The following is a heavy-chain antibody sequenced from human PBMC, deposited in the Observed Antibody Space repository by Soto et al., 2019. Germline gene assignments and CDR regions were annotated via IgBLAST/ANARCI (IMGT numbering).Heavy chain of an antibody. CDR3: ARDRSVQLDRGKPSYYYYGMDV. V-gene: IGHV6-1*01. CDR2: TYYRSKWYN. J-gene: IGHJ6*02. CDR1: GDSVSSNSAA. D-gene: IGHD1-1*01. Sequence: SQTLSLTCAISGDSVSSNSAAWNWIRQSPSRGLEWLGRTYYRSKWYNDYAVSVKSRITINPDTSKNQFSLQLNSVTPEDTAVYYCARDRSVQLDRGKPSYYYYGMDVWGQGPRSPSP.